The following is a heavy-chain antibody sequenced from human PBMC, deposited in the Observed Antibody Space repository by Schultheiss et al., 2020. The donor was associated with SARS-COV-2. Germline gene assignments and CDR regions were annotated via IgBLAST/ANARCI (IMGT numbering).Heavy chain of an antibody. D-gene: IGHD2-15*01. Sequence: GGSLRLSCAASGFTFSSYAMSWVRQAPGKGLEWVSAISGSGGSTYYADTVKDRFTISIDNSKSTLYLQMNSLRAEDTAVYYCAKDKLCSGGSFSLLGWFDPWGQGTLVTVSS. CDR3: AKDKLCSGGSFSLLGWFDP. J-gene: IGHJ5*02. CDR1: GFTFSSYA. V-gene: IGHV3-23*01. CDR2: ISGSGGST.